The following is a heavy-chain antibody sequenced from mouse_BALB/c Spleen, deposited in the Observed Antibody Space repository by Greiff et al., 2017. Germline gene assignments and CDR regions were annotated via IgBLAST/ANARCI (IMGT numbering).Heavy chain of an antibody. CDR1: GFTFSNYW. CDR3: TRDARYFDV. V-gene: IGHV6-6*02. J-gene: IGHJ1*01. CDR2: IRLKSNNYAT. Sequence: EVKVVESGGGLVQPGGSMKLSCVASGFTFSNYWMNWVRQSPEKGLEWVAEIRLKSNNYATHYAESVKGRFTISRDDSKSSVYLQMNNLRAEDTGIYYCTRDARYFDVWGAGTTVTVSS.